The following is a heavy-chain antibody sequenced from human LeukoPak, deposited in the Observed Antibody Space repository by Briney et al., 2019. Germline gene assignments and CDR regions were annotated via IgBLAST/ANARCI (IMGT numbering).Heavy chain of an antibody. V-gene: IGHV3-66*02. J-gene: IGHJ5*02. CDR3: ARDWTGTDWFDP. D-gene: IGHD3/OR15-3a*01. Sequence: GGSLRLSCAASGFTVSSNYMSWVRQAPGKGLEWVSVIYSGGSTYYADSVKGRFTISRDNSKNTLCLQMNSLRAEDTAVYYCARDWTGTDWFDPWGQGTLVTVSS. CDR1: GFTVSSNY. CDR2: IYSGGST.